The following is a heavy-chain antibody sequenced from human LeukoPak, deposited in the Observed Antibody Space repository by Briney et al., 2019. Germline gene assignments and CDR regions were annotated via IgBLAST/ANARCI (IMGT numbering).Heavy chain of an antibody. CDR3: ARDREYYFDY. J-gene: IGHJ4*02. V-gene: IGHV3-13*04. CDR2: IGTGGDT. CDR1: GFTSSSYD. Sequence: GGSLRLSCAASGFTSSSYDMHWVRQDTGKGLEWVSAIGTGGDTYYADSVKGRFTISRENAKNSLYLQMNSLGAGDTAVYYCARDREYYFDYWGQGTLVTVSS.